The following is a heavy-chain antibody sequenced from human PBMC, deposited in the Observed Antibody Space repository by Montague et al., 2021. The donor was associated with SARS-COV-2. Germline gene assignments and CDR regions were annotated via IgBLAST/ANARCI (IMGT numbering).Heavy chain of an antibody. CDR2: FYYTGNT. Sequence: SETLSLTCTVSGGSITNNIDYWVWLRQPTGQGLEWFGCFYYTGNTYYNPYLQSTVTISVVTSKHHFTLKLRSVTAADTAVYDCARVNRYFDSSCAPSAFDFWGQGTKVTVSS. J-gene: IGHJ3*01. CDR3: ARVNRYFDSSCAPSAFDF. V-gene: IGHV4-39*02. D-gene: IGHD3-22*01. CDR1: GGSITNNIDY.